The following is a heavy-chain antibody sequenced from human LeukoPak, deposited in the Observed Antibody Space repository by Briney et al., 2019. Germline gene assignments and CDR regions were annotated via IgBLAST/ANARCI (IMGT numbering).Heavy chain of an antibody. D-gene: IGHD3-10*01. CDR3: AAAHGSATRFDY. Sequence: GGSLRLSCAASGFTVSSNYMSWVRQAPGKGLEWVSVIYSGGSTYYADSVKGRFTISRDNSKNTLYLQMNSLRAEDTAVYYCAAAHGSATRFDYRGQGTLVTVSS. V-gene: IGHV3-53*01. J-gene: IGHJ4*02. CDR1: GFTVSSNY. CDR2: IYSGGST.